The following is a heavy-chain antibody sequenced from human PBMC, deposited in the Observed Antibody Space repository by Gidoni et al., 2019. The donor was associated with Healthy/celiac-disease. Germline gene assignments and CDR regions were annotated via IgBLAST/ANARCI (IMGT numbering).Heavy chain of an antibody. Sequence: EVQLVQSGAEVTKPGESLRISCKGSGYSFTSYWISWVRQMPGKGLEWMGRIDPSDSYTNYSPSFQGHVTISADKSISTAYLQWSSLKASDTAMYYCARHDSLRFLEWLLSYAFDIWGQGTMVTVSS. D-gene: IGHD3-3*01. CDR3: ARHDSLRFLEWLLSYAFDI. CDR2: IDPSDSYT. CDR1: GYSFTSYW. V-gene: IGHV5-10-1*03. J-gene: IGHJ3*02.